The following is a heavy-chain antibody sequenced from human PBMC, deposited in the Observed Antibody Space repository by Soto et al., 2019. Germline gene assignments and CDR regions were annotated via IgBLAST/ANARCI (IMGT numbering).Heavy chain of an antibody. J-gene: IGHJ4*02. Sequence: GGSLRLSCAASGFTFDDYAMHWVRQAPGKGLEWVSGISWNSGSIGYADSVKGRFTISRDNAKNSLYLQMNSLRAEDTALYYCAKSGDRPQLDYWGQGTLVTVSS. V-gene: IGHV3-9*01. CDR1: GFTFDDYA. CDR3: AKSGDRPQLDY. D-gene: IGHD2-21*02. CDR2: ISWNSGSI.